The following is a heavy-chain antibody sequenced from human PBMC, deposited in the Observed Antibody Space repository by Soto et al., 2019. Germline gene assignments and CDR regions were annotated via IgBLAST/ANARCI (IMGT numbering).Heavy chain of an antibody. D-gene: IGHD3-3*01. CDR3: ARGMGAWSGYYIPFLDY. V-gene: IGHV4-59*01. CDR2: IHYTGST. CDR1: GDSINDYY. Sequence: SETLSLTCTVSGDSINDYYWGWIRQPPGKGPEWIGYIHYTGSTNSNPSLRSRVTMSLDTSRNQFSLKLSSVTAADTAVFYCARGMGAWSGYYIPFLDYWGRGTLVTVSS. J-gene: IGHJ4*02.